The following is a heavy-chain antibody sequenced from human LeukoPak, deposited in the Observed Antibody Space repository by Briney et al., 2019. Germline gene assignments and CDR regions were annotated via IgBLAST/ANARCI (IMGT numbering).Heavy chain of an antibody. V-gene: IGHV3-33*01. CDR3: ARDQGTAADLFDY. J-gene: IGHJ4*02. CDR2: IWYDGSNK. CDR1: GFTFTSHG. Sequence: GGSLRLSCAASGFTFTSHGMHWVRQAPGKGLEWVAVIWYDGSNKFYADSVKGRFTISRDDSKNTVYLQMDSLRAGDTAVYYCARDQGTAADLFDYWGQGTLVTVSS. D-gene: IGHD6-13*01.